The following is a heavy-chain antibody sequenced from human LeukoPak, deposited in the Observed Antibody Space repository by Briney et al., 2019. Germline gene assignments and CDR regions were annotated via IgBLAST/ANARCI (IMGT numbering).Heavy chain of an antibody. CDR1: GFTFDDYG. D-gene: IGHD3-22*01. CDR2: INWNGGST. CDR3: ARQSYYDSSGYYHLGYYYYMDV. J-gene: IGHJ6*03. V-gene: IGHV3-20*04. Sequence: GGSLRLSCAASGFTFDDYGMSWVRQAPGKGLEWVSGINWNGGSTGYADSVKGRFTISRDNAKNSLYLQMNSLRAEDTALYYCARQSYYDSSGYYHLGYYYYMDVWGKGTTVTVSS.